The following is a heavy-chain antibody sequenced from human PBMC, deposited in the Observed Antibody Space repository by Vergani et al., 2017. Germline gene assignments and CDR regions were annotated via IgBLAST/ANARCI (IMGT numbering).Heavy chain of an antibody. CDR3: ARLIKRGRIAAAGTSNFDY. CDR2: INHSGST. Sequence: QVQLQQWGAGLLKPSETLSLTCAVSGGSFSGYYWSWIRQPPGKGLEWIGEINHSGSTNYNPSLKSRVTISVDTSKNQFSLKLSSVTAADTAVYYCARLIKRGRIAAAGTSNFDYWGQGTLVTVSS. D-gene: IGHD6-13*01. V-gene: IGHV4-34*01. CDR1: GGSFSGYY. J-gene: IGHJ4*02.